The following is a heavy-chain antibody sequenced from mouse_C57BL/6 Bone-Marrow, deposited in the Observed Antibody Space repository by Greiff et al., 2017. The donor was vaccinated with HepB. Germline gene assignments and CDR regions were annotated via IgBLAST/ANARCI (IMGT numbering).Heavy chain of an antibody. CDR3: ARIYYYGSSPYWYFDV. J-gene: IGHJ1*03. CDR1: GYTFTSYW. CDR2: IDPSDSYT. D-gene: IGHD1-1*01. V-gene: IGHV1-50*01. Sequence: QVQLQQPGAELVKPGASVKLSCKASGYTFTSYWMQWVKQRPGQGLEWIGEIDPSDSYTNYNQKFKGKATLTVDTSSSTAYMQLSSLTSEDSAVYYCARIYYYGSSPYWYFDVWGTGTTVTVSS.